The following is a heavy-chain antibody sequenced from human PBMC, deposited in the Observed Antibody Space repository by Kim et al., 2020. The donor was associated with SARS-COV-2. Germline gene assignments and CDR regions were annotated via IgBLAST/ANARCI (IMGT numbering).Heavy chain of an antibody. V-gene: IGHV4-39*07. CDR2: IYYSGST. Sequence: SETLSLTCTVSGGSISSSSYYWGWIRQPPGKGLEWIGSIYYSGSTYYNPSLKSRVTISVDTSKNQFSLKLSSVTAADTAVYYCASYLEYCTNGVCYPWFDPWGQGTLVTVSS. CDR1: GGSISSSSYY. J-gene: IGHJ5*02. CDR3: ASYLEYCTNGVCYPWFDP. D-gene: IGHD2-8*01.